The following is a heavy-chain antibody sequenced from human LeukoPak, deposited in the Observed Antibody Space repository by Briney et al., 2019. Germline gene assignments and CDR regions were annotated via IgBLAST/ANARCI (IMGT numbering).Heavy chain of an antibody. Sequence: SETLSLTCTVSGGSIISYYWSWIRQPPGKGLEWIGYIYYSGSTNYNPSLKSRVTISVDTSKNQFSLKLSSVTAADTAVYYCARHGPGGVTGDYWGQGTLVTASS. CDR1: GGSIISYY. D-gene: IGHD1-14*01. V-gene: IGHV4-59*08. CDR3: ARHGPGGVTGDY. CDR2: IYYSGST. J-gene: IGHJ4*02.